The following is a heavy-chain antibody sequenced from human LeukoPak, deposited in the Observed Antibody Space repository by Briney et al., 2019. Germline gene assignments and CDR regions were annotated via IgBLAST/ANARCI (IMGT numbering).Heavy chain of an antibody. V-gene: IGHV1-18*01. CDR2: ISPYNGNT. Sequence: ASVKVSCKASGYTFTNYDISWLRQAPGQGLEWMGWISPYNGNTNYAQKFQGRVTMTTHTSTSTAYMELRSLRSDDTAVYYCATDHRQSSSSSYYYYMDVWGTGTTVTVSS. J-gene: IGHJ6*03. D-gene: IGHD6-6*01. CDR3: ATDHRQSSSSSYYYYMDV. CDR1: GYTFTNYD.